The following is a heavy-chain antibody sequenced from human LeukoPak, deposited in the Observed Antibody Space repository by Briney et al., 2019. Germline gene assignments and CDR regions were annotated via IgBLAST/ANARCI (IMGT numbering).Heavy chain of an antibody. J-gene: IGHJ3*02. Sequence: SETLSLTCTVSGGSISSYYWSWIRQPPGKGLEWIGDVERRGYTNYNPSLRGRLTMSVDASKNQISLRLTSVTAADTAVYYCAKGLRQIWSGELNDAFDIWGQGAMVHVSS. CDR3: AKGLRQIWSGELNDAFDI. CDR1: GGSISSYY. V-gene: IGHV4-59*04. CDR2: VERRGYT. D-gene: IGHD3-10*01.